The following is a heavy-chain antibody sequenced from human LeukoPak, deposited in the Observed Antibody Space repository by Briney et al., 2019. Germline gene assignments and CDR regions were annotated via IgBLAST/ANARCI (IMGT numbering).Heavy chain of an antibody. CDR2: ISAYNGNT. CDR3: ARDFDYYDSSGYCN. Sequence: GASVKVSCKASGYTFTSYGISWVRQAPGQGLEWMGWISAYNGNTNYAQKLRGRVTMTTDTSTSTAYMELRSLRSDDTAVYYCARDFDYYDSSGYCNWGQGTLVTVSS. V-gene: IGHV1-18*01. J-gene: IGHJ4*02. D-gene: IGHD3-22*01. CDR1: GYTFTSYG.